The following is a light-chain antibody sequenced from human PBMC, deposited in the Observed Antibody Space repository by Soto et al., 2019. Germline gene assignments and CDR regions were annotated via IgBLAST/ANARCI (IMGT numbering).Light chain of an antibody. J-gene: IGLJ1*01. CDR2: EVT. CDR3: SSYVGSNNFV. CDR1: SSVVGGYNY. V-gene: IGLV2-8*01. Sequence: QSVLTQPPSASGSPGQSVTISCSGTSSVVGGYNYVSWFQQHPGKAPKLMIYEVTKRPSGVPDRFSGSKSGNTASLTVSGLQAEDEAEYYCSSYVGSNNFVFGTGTKVTVL.